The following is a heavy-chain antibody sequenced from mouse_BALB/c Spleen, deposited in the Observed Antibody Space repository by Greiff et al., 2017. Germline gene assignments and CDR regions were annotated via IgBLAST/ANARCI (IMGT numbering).Heavy chain of an antibody. D-gene: IGHD2-14*01. CDR3: ARYYRYAMDY. CDR2: ISSGSSTI. V-gene: IGHV5-17*02. J-gene: IGHJ4*01. Sequence: EVKVVESGGGLVQPGGSRKLSCAASGFTFSSFGMHWVRQAPEKGLEWVAYISSGSSTIYYADTVKGRFTISRDNPKNTLFLQMTSLRSEDTAMYYCARYYRYAMDYWGQGTSVTVSS. CDR1: GFTFSSFG.